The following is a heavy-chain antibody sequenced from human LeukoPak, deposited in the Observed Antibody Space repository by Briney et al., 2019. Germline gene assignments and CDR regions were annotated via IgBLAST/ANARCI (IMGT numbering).Heavy chain of an antibody. Sequence: SETLSLTCTVSGGSISDSYYYCGWNRQPPGTGLEWLGSLYYSENTYSHPSCKTRVTISVDTSKNHFSLRLSSVTAADTAVYFCAGRLEDLGVVAGAAHNGAEYFQQGGHGTLVGVTS. J-gene: IGHJ1*01. CDR3: AGRLEDLGVVAGAAHNGAEYFQQ. D-gene: IGHD2-15*01. CDR2: LYYSENT. V-gene: IGHV4-39*02. CDR1: GGSISDSYYY.